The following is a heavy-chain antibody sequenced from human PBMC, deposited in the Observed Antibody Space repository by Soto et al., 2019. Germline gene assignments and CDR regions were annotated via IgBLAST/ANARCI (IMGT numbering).Heavy chain of an antibody. D-gene: IGHD3-22*01. V-gene: IGHV3-66*01. CDR2: IYSGGST. Sequence: QPGGSLRLSCAASGFTVSSNYMSWVRQAPGKGLEWVSVIYSGGSTYYADSVKGRFTISRDNSKNTLYLQMNSLRAEDTAVYYCARPYWMAVNYYDSSGYYYGMDVWGQGTTVTVSS. J-gene: IGHJ6*02. CDR3: ARPYWMAVNYYDSSGYYYGMDV. CDR1: GFTVSSNY.